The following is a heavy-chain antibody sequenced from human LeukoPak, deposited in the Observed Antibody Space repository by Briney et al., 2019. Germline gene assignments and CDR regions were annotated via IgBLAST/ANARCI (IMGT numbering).Heavy chain of an antibody. CDR2: IYPGDSDT. J-gene: IGHJ5*02. Sequence: GESLKISCKGSGYSFTSYWIGWVRQMPGKGLEWMGIIYPGDSDTRYSPSFQGQVTISADKSISTAYLQWSSLKASDTAMYYCARHYYGSGSSGPPNWFDPWGQGTLVTVSS. CDR1: GYSFTSYW. CDR3: ARHYYGSGSSGPPNWFDP. V-gene: IGHV5-51*01. D-gene: IGHD3-10*01.